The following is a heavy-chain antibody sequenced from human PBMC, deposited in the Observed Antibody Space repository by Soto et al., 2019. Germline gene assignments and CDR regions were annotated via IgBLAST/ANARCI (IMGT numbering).Heavy chain of an antibody. D-gene: IGHD5-18*01. Sequence: SETLSLTCAVSGDSISGNNWWSWVRQSPGKGLEWIGEIYHTGKANYNPSLKSRVTISVDTSKNQFSLKLSSVTAADTAVYYCARVTWIQLWTRFDYWGQGTLVTVSS. CDR1: GDSISGNNW. CDR2: IYHTGKA. J-gene: IGHJ4*02. V-gene: IGHV4-4*02. CDR3: ARVTWIQLWTRFDY.